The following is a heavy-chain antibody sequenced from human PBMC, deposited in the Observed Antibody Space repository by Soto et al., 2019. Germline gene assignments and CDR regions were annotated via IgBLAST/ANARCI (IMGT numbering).Heavy chain of an antibody. CDR3: ARDLGVSRGYTYAYSTFAFDI. CDR1: GFTFSDYY. D-gene: IGHD5-18*01. V-gene: IGHV3-11*06. CDR2: ISSSSGYT. Sequence: GGSLRLSCAASGFTFSDYYMSWIRQAPGKGLEWVSYISSSSGYTDYADSAKGRFTISRDNAKNSLYLQMNTLRVEDTALYYCARDLGVSRGYTYAYSTFAFDIWGQGTMVTVSS. J-gene: IGHJ3*02.